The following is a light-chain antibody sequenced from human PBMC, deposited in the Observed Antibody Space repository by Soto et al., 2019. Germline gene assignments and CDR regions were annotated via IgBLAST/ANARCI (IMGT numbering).Light chain of an antibody. V-gene: IGKV3-20*01. CDR2: GAS. CDR1: QSVPSNF. Sequence: EIVLTQSPGTLSLSLGERATLSCRASQSVPSNFLAWYRQKPGQAPRLLIYGASSRATGIPDRFSGSGSGTDFTLTISRLEPEDFALYYCQQYGSSPPTFGPGTTVDIK. J-gene: IGKJ3*01. CDR3: QQYGSSPPT.